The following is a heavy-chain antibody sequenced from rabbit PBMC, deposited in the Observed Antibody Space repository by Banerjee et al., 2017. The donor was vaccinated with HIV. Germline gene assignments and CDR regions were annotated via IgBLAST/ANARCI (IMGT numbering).Heavy chain of an antibody. Sequence: QSLEESGGDLVKPGASLTLTCTASGFSFSSSYYMCWVRQAPGKGLEWIACIYTGSSGSTYYASWAKGRFTISKTSSTTVTLQMTSLTAADTATYFCARGYGRYYTYGYAGYAYAMDYFNLWGPGTLVTVS. CDR1: GFSFSSSYY. CDR3: ARGYGRYYTYGYAGYAYAMDYFNL. D-gene: IGHD6-1*01. J-gene: IGHJ4*01. CDR2: IYTGSSGST. V-gene: IGHV1S40*01.